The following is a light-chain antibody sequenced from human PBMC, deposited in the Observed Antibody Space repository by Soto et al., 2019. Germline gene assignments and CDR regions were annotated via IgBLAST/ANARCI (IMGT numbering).Light chain of an antibody. Sequence: QSALTQPPSASGTPGQRVTISCSGSSSNIGSNTVNWYQQLPGTAPKLLIYSSNQRPSGVPDRFSGSKSGTSASLAISGLQSEDEADYYCAAWDDSLNGYVFGTGTKVPV. CDR3: AAWDDSLNGYV. CDR2: SSN. V-gene: IGLV1-44*01. CDR1: SSNIGSNT. J-gene: IGLJ1*01.